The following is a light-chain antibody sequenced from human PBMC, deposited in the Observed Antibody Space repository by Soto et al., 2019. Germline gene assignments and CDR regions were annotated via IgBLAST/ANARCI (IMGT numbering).Light chain of an antibody. Sequence: EIVLTQSPGTLSLSPGERATLSCRASQSVSSSYLAWYQQKPGQAPRLPIYGASSRATGIPDRFSGSGSGTEFTLTINNLQSEDFAVYYCQQYNSWLTWTFGQGTKVDIK. CDR1: QSVSSSY. J-gene: IGKJ1*01. V-gene: IGKV3-20*01. CDR2: GAS. CDR3: QQYNSWLTWT.